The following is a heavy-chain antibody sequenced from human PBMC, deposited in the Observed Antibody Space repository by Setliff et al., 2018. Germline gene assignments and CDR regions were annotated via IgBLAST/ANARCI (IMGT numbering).Heavy chain of an antibody. CDR1: GVSVSRHY. Sequence: KPSETLSLTCIVSGVSVSRHYWSWIRQPPGKTLEWIGHISPSGSTTYNPSLKSRVTISPDTSKNHFSLKVNSVTAADTALYYCARSPSSGAYWNPRPFYSDYWGQGTLVTVSS. D-gene: IGHD1-26*01. CDR2: ISPSGST. J-gene: IGHJ4*02. CDR3: ARSPSSGAYWNPRPFYSDY. V-gene: IGHV4-4*08.